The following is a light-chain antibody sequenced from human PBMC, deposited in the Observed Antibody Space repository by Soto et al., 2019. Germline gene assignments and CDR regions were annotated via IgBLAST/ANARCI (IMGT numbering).Light chain of an antibody. V-gene: IGKV3-11*01. J-gene: IGKJ1*01. Sequence: EIVLTQSPATLSLSPGERATLSCRASQSLINYLAWYQQKPGQAPRLLIHDASSRATGIPARFSGSGSGTDFPLTIAMLEPEDFAIYYCQHRSNSWTFGQGTKVEIK. CDR2: DAS. CDR3: QHRSNSWT. CDR1: QSLINY.